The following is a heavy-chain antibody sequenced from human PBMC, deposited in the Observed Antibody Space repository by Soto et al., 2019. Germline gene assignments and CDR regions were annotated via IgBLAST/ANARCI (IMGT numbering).Heavy chain of an antibody. Sequence: PGGSLRLSCAASGFTFSSYAMHWVRQAPGKGLEWVAVISYDGSNKYYADSVKGRFTISRDNSKNTLYLQMNSLRAEDTAVYYSARDNIPNQLLDYYDRIGSPVMYYYGMDVCGQGTTVTVS. CDR2: ISYDGSNK. J-gene: IGHJ6*02. D-gene: IGHD3-22*01. CDR1: GFTFSSYA. CDR3: ARDNIPNQLLDYYDRIGSPVMYYYGMDV. V-gene: IGHV3-30-3*01.